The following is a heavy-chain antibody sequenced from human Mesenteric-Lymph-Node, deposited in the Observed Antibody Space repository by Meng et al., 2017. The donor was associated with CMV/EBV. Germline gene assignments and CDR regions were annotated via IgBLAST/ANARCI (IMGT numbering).Heavy chain of an antibody. J-gene: IGHJ6*02. Sequence: GEPLKISCAASGLTFSIHTMHWVRQAPGKGLEWVAVISYDGGDKYYADSVKGRFTISRDNSKNTLYLQMNSLRAEDTAIYYCARGGFGRGVVIPFYGMDVWGQGTTVTVSS. D-gene: IGHD3-3*01. V-gene: IGHV3-30*04. CDR1: GLTFSIHT. CDR2: ISYDGGDK. CDR3: ARGGFGRGVVIPFYGMDV.